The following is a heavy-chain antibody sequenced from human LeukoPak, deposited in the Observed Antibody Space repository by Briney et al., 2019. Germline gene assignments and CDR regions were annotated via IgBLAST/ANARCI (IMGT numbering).Heavy chain of an antibody. CDR1: GFTFSSYS. CDR2: ISSSSGYI. Sequence: GGSLRLSCAASGFTFSSYSMNWVRQAPGKGLEWVSSISSSSGYIYYADSVKGRFTISRDNAKNSLYLQMNSLRAEDTAVYYCARDLPAAIRDPYFDYWGQGTLVTVSS. D-gene: IGHD2-2*02. V-gene: IGHV3-21*01. J-gene: IGHJ4*02. CDR3: ARDLPAAIRDPYFDY.